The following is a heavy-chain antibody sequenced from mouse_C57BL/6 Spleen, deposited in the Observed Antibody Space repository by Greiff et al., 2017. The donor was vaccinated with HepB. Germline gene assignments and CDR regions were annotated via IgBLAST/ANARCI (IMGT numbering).Heavy chain of an antibody. Sequence: QVQLQQPGAELVRPGSSVKLSYKASGYTFTSYWMHWVKQRPIQGLEWIGNIDPSDSETHYNQKFKDKATLTVDKSSSTAYMQLSSLTSEDSAVYYCARWKGYGNYVIDYWGQGTTLTVSS. CDR1: GYTFTSYW. CDR2: IDPSDSET. V-gene: IGHV1-52*01. CDR3: ARWKGYGNYVIDY. J-gene: IGHJ2*01. D-gene: IGHD2-1*01.